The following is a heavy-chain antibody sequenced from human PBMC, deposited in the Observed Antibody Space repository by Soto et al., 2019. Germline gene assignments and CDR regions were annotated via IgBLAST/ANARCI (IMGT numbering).Heavy chain of an antibody. V-gene: IGHV1-2*02. CDR3: ATYKVAFEI. CDR2: INTKTGGT. CDR1: GYIFTGYY. D-gene: IGHD1-20*01. Sequence: ASVKVSCKASGYIFTGYYIQWVRQAPGQGLEWMGWINTKTGGTKYAQKFQGRVTMTRDTSINTAYMEVSRLRCDDTAVYCCATYKVAFEIWGQGTMVTVSS. J-gene: IGHJ3*02.